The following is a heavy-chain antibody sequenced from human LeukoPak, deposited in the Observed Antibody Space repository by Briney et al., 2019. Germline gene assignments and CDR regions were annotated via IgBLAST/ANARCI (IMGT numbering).Heavy chain of an antibody. Sequence: GGSLRLSCAASGFRFSDYGIYWVRQTPGKGLEWVAVISKDGSDKSYADFVKGRFAISRDNSKNTLYLQMDSLRAEDTAVYYCAKGQPHYYYDSSGYLDYWGQGTLVTVSS. CDR2: ISKDGSDK. CDR1: GFRFSDYG. D-gene: IGHD3-22*01. V-gene: IGHV3-30*18. CDR3: AKGQPHYYYDSSGYLDY. J-gene: IGHJ4*02.